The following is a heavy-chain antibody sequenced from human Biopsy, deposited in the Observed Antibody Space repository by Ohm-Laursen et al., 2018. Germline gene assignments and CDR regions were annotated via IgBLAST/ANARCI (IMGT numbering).Heavy chain of an antibody. V-gene: IGHV4-34*01. CDR3: ARGRLRAVARFDY. D-gene: IGHD6-19*01. Sequence: TLSLTCVVYGGSFSGYYWSWIRQPPGKGLEWIGEINHSGSTNYNPSLKSRFTISVDTSKNQFSLKLSSVTAADMAVYYCARGRLRAVARFDYWGQGTLVTVSS. CDR1: GGSFSGYY. CDR2: INHSGST. J-gene: IGHJ4*02.